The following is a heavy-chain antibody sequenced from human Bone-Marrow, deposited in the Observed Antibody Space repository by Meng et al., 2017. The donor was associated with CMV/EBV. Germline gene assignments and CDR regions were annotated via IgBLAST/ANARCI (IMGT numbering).Heavy chain of an antibody. V-gene: IGHV3-21*01. Sequence: GRSLSPSCAASGFTLSSYGMHWVRQAPGKGLEWVSSISSSSSYIYYADSVKGRFTISRDNAKNSLYLQMNSLRAEDTAVYYCARDRRVGAIGGAFDIWGQGTMVTVSS. CDR3: ARDRRVGAIGGAFDI. D-gene: IGHD1-26*01. J-gene: IGHJ3*02. CDR2: ISSSSSYI. CDR1: GFTLSSYG.